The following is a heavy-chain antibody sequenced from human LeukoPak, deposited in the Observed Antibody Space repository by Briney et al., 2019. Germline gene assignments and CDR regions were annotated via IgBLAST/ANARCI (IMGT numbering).Heavy chain of an antibody. J-gene: IGHJ4*02. CDR1: GINLCRYA. CDR3: AKTPRIASAGHFDY. D-gene: IGHD6-13*01. CDR2: ISGSGGST. V-gene: IGHV3-23*01. Sequence: GFLRLSWSGPGINLCRYAMSWVRPAPGEGVGGVSAISGSGGSTYYADSVKGRFTISRDNSKNTLYLQMNSLRAEDTAVYYCAKTPRIASAGHFDYWGQGTLVTVSS.